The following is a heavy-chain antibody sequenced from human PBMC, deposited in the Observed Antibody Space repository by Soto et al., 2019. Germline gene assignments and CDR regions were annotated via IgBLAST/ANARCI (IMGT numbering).Heavy chain of an antibody. Sequence: QVQLQQSGPGLVKPSQTLSLTCTVSGGSISYEYYHWTWIRQSPGKVLEWIGYIHYSGSIIYNPSFKSRVTISVDTSKHHFSLQLSSVTAADTAVYFCAREDDGGDRDYYGLDVWGQGTTVTVSS. V-gene: IGHV4-30-4*08. J-gene: IGHJ6*02. D-gene: IGHD2-21*02. CDR1: GGSISYEYYH. CDR3: AREDDGGDRDYYGLDV. CDR2: IHYSGSI.